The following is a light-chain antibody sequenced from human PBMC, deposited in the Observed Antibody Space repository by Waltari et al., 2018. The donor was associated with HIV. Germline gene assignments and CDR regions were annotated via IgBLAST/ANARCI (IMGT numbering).Light chain of an antibody. J-gene: IGKJ3*01. CDR1: QSVVYSSNNKNY. Sequence: DIVMTQSLDPLAVYLGERATINCQSSQSVVYSSNNKNYLDGYQEKQGQPPKQRIYWASTRESVVPDRFSGSGSGTDFTLTISSLQAEDVAVYYCQQYYSTPFTFGPGTKVDIK. CDR3: QQYYSTPFT. CDR2: WAS. V-gene: IGKV4-1*01.